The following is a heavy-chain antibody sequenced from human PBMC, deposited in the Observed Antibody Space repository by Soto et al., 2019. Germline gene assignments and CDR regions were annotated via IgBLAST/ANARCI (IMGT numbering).Heavy chain of an antibody. CDR3: AKWKGQQLVYYYGMDV. D-gene: IGHD6-13*01. Sequence: GGSLRLSCAASGFTFSSYAMSWVRQAPGKGLEWVSAISGSGGSTYYADSVKGRFTISRDNSKNTLYLQMNGLRAEDTAVYYCAKWKGQQLVYYYGMDVWGQGTTVTVSS. CDR2: ISGSGGST. J-gene: IGHJ6*02. V-gene: IGHV3-23*01. CDR1: GFTFSSYA.